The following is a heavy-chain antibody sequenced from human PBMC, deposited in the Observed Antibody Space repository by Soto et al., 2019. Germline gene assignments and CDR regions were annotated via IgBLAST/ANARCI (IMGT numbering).Heavy chain of an antibody. CDR1: GFTFSSYG. V-gene: IGHV3-30*18. CDR3: AKDLKQPENYYGMDV. Sequence: GSLRLSCAASGFTFSSYGMHWVRQAPGKGLEWVAVISYDGSNKYYADSVKGRFTISRDNSKNTLYLQMNSLRAEDTAVYYCAKDLKQPENYYGMDVWGQGTTVTVFS. CDR2: ISYDGSNK. J-gene: IGHJ6*02. D-gene: IGHD6-13*01.